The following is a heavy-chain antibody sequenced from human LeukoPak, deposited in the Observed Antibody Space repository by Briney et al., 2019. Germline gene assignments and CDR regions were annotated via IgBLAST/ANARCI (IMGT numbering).Heavy chain of an antibody. CDR2: ISYDGSNK. D-gene: IGHD5-12*01. V-gene: IGHV3-30*04. CDR3: ARDHRGYSGY. CDR1: GFTFSSYA. Sequence: GGSLRLSSAASGFTFSSYAMHWVRQAPGKGLEWVAVISYDGSNKYYADSVKGRFTISRDNSKNTLYLQTNSLRAEDTAVYYCARDHRGYSGYWGQGTLVTVSS. J-gene: IGHJ4*02.